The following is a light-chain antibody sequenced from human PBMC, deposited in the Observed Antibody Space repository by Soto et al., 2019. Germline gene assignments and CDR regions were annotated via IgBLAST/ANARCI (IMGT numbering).Light chain of an antibody. J-gene: IGKJ5*01. CDR3: QQRNNRPPVT. V-gene: IGKV3-11*01. Sequence: EIVLTQSPATLSLSPGERATLSCRASPSVTNYLAWYPQKPGQPPRLLIYGAFNRAAGIPARFSGSGSGTDSTLTISSLEPEDSAVYYCQQRNNRPPVTFGQGTQLEIK. CDR2: GAF. CDR1: PSVTNY.